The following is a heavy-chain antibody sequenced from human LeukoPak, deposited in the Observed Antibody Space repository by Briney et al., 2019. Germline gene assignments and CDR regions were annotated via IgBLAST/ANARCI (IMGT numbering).Heavy chain of an antibody. CDR2: ITSRSSYI. Sequence: GGSLRLSCAASGFTFSNYGMNWVRRAPGKGLEWVSSITSRSSYIYYADSMKGRFTISRDNAKNSLYLQMNSLRAEDTAVYYCARVMEDSTNGVCQIYYYYGMDVWGQGTTVTVSS. V-gene: IGHV3-21*01. J-gene: IGHJ6*02. CDR3: ARVMEDSTNGVCQIYYYYGMDV. CDR1: GFTFSNYG. D-gene: IGHD2-8*01.